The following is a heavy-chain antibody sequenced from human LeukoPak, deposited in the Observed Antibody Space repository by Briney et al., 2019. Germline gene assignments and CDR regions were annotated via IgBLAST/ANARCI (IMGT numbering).Heavy chain of an antibody. D-gene: IGHD6-13*01. CDR3: ASSSWYRPHFDY. CDR2: ISSSSSYI. CDR1: GFTFSSYS. Sequence: GGSLTLSCAASGFTFSSYSMNWVRQAPGKGLEWVSSISSSSSYIYYADSVKGRFTTSRDNTKNSLYLQMNSLRAEDTAVYYCASSSWYRPHFDYWGQGTLVTVSS. J-gene: IGHJ4*02. V-gene: IGHV3-21*01.